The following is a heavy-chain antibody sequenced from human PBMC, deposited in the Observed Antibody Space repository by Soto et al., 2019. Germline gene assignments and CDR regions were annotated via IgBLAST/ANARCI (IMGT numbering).Heavy chain of an antibody. J-gene: IGHJ6*02. V-gene: IGHV3-74*01. CDR1: GFTFSSYW. CDR2: INSDGSST. Sequence: GGSLRLSCAASGFTFSSYWMHWFRQAPGKGLVWVSRINSDGSSTYYADSVKGRFTISRDNAKNTLYLQMNSLGAEDTAVYYCTSSLSPMDVWGQGTTVTVSS. CDR3: TSSLSPMDV.